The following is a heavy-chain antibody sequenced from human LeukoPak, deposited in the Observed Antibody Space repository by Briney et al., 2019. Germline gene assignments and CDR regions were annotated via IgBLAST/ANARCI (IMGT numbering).Heavy chain of an antibody. Sequence: GGSLRLSCAASGFTFSTYAMTWVRQAPGRGLEWVSSISGSGVDTYYADSVKGRFTISRDKSKNALYLQMNRLRVEDAAVYYCARDAGRLWSNRGYVFDLWGQGTMVIVSS. D-gene: IGHD2-21*01. V-gene: IGHV3-23*01. CDR1: GFTFSTYA. CDR3: ARDAGRLWSNRGYVFDL. CDR2: ISGSGVDT. J-gene: IGHJ3*01.